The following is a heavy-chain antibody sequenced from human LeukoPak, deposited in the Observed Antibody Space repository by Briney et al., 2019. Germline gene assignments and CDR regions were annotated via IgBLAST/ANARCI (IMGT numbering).Heavy chain of an antibody. V-gene: IGHV3-23*01. CDR3: ANRPAAAGFL. J-gene: IGHJ4*02. CDR1: GFTFSSYA. D-gene: IGHD6-13*01. CDR2: ISGSGSST. Sequence: PGGSLRLSCAASGFTFSSYAMSWVRQAPGKGLEWVSAISGSGSSTYYADSMKGRFTISRGNSRNTLYLQMNSLGAEDTAVYYCANRPAAAGFLWGQGTLVTVSS.